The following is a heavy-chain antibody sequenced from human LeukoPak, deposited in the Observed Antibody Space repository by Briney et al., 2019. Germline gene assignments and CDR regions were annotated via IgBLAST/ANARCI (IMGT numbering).Heavy chain of an antibody. V-gene: IGHV4-39*01. CDR3: ARHCSSTSCYPWFDP. D-gene: IGHD2-2*01. Sequence: SETLSLTCTVSSGSISGSSYYWGWIRQPPGKGLEWIGSIYYSGSTYYNPSLKSRVTISVDTSKNQFSLKLSSVTAADTAVYYCARHCSSTSCYPWFDPWGQGTLVTVSS. CDR1: SGSISGSSYY. J-gene: IGHJ5*02. CDR2: IYYSGST.